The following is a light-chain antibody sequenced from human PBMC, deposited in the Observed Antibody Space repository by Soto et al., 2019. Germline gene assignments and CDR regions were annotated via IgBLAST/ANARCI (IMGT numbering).Light chain of an antibody. J-gene: IGKJ1*01. CDR1: QSVRSN. Sequence: EVVMTQSPATLSVSPGERAILSCRASQSVRSNLAWYQQKPDQAPRLLISGASNRVSGIPATFSGSGSGTEFTLTISSLQSEDFAVYYCQHFVNSLTWTFGQGTKVDIK. CDR2: GAS. V-gene: IGKV3D-15*01. CDR3: QHFVNSLTWT.